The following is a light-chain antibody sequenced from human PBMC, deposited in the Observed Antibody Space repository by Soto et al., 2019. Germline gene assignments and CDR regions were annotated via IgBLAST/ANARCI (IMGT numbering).Light chain of an antibody. CDR2: DAS. CDR1: QSVSSY. CDR3: QQRSNGPKLP. J-gene: IGKJ4*01. Sequence: IGLTQSPATLSLSPGERATLSCRASQSVSSYLAWFQQKPGQAPRLLIYDASNRATGIPARFSGSGSGTDFTLTISSLEPEDFAVDYCQQRSNGPKLPFGGGT. V-gene: IGKV3-11*01.